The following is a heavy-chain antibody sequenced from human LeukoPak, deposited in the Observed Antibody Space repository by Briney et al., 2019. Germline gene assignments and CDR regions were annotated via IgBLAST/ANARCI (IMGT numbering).Heavy chain of an antibody. CDR3: ARGNILTGYCFDF. Sequence: PSETLSLTCAVYGGSITGYYWGWIRQAPGRGLEWVGEIHYTGATSYNPSLKSRATISTDTSKNQFSLRLSSVTAADTAVYYCARGNILTGYCFDFWGQGALVTVSS. J-gene: IGHJ4*02. D-gene: IGHD3-9*01. V-gene: IGHV4-34*01. CDR2: IHYTGAT. CDR1: GGSITGYY.